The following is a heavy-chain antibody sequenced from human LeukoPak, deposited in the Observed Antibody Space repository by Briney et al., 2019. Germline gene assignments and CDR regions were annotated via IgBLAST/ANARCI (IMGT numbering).Heavy chain of an antibody. D-gene: IGHD6-19*01. CDR2: IYYSGST. Sequence: PSETLSLTCTVSGGSISSSSYYWGWIRQPPGKGLEWIGSIYYSGSTYYNPSLKSRVTISVDTSKNQFSLKLSSVTAADTAVYYCARGRPRQWLVIPRRPKEAFDIWGQGTMVTVSS. CDR1: GGSISSSSYY. J-gene: IGHJ3*02. V-gene: IGHV4-39*01. CDR3: ARGRPRQWLVIPRRPKEAFDI.